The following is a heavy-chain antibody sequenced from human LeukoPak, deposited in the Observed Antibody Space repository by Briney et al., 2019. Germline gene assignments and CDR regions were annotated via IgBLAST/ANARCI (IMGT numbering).Heavy chain of an antibody. CDR3: AKRTKSSWSTLVDY. CDR1: GFTFSSYG. CDR2: IWYDGSNK. D-gene: IGHD5/OR15-5a*01. J-gene: IGHJ4*02. Sequence: GRSRRLSCAASGFTFSSYGMHWVRQAAGKGLEWEAVIWYDGSNKHYADSVKGRFTISRDNSKNTLYLQMNSLRADDTAVYYCAKRTKSSWSTLVDYWGQGTLVTVSS. V-gene: IGHV3-33*06.